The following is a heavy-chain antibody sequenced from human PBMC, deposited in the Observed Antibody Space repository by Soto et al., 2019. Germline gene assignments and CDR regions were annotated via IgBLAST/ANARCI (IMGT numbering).Heavy chain of an antibody. V-gene: IGHV1-18*01. J-gene: IGHJ5*02. CDR2: INAYRGNT. CDR3: AREVVSSRYNFFQFDP. D-gene: IGHD6-19*01. Sequence: QVQLVQSGTEVKKPGASVKVSCKASGYTFTNYGITWVRQATGQGLEWVGWINAYRGNTNYAQKLQGRVTMTTDTSTSTAYMELTSLRSDDTAVYFCAREVVSSRYNFFQFDPWGQGPLVTLSS. CDR1: GYTFTNYG.